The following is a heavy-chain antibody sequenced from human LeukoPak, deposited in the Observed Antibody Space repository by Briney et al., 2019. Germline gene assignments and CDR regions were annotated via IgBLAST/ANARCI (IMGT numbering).Heavy chain of an antibody. CDR3: ARVIYSGWEGELSD. CDR2: INSDGSTT. J-gene: IGHJ4*02. CDR1: GFTFSSYG. V-gene: IGHV3-74*01. Sequence: GGSLRLSCAASGFTFSSYGMHWVRQVPGKGLVWVSHINSDGSTTSYADSVMGRFTISRDNAKNTLYLQMNSLRAEDTAVYYCARVIYSGWEGELSDWGQGTLVTVPS. D-gene: IGHD6-19*01.